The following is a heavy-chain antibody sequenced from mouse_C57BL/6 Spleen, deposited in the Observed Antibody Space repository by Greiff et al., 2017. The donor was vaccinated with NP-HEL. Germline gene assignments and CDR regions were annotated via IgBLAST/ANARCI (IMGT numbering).Heavy chain of an antibody. D-gene: IGHD2-5*01. CDR2: IDPSDSYT. V-gene: IGHV1-59*01. CDR1: GYTFTSYW. Sequence: QVQLQQPGAELVRPGTSVKLSCKASGYTFTSYWMHWVKQRPGQGLEWIGVIDPSDSYTNYNQKFKGKATLTVDKSSSTAYMQLSSLTSEDSAVYYCARMADYSNYVLDYWGQGTTVTVSS. J-gene: IGHJ2*01. CDR3: ARMADYSNYVLDY.